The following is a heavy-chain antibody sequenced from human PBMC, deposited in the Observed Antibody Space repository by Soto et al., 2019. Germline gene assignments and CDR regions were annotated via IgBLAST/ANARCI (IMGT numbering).Heavy chain of an antibody. D-gene: IGHD1-1*01. CDR1: GFTFLGYP. Sequence: GGSLRLSCAASGFTFLGYPMTWVRQAPGKGLEWVSTLSGSGGSTYYAASVKGRFTISRDNSKDTLYLEMNSLRGEDTAVYFCAKQQGPGTPYYYAMDVWGQGTAVTVSS. V-gene: IGHV3-23*01. CDR3: AKQQGPGTPYYYAMDV. CDR2: LSGSGGST. J-gene: IGHJ6*02.